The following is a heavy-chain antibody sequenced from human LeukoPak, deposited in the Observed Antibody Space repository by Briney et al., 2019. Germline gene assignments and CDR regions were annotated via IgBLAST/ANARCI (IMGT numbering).Heavy chain of an antibody. CDR1: GGTFSSYA. CDR3: ARDSSGSSRFDY. J-gene: IGHJ4*02. V-gene: IGHV1-69*13. D-gene: IGHD6-13*01. Sequence: SVKVSCTASGGTFSSYAISWVRQAPGQGLEWMGGIIPIFGTANYAQKFQGRVTITADESTSTAYMELSSLRSEDTAVYYCARDSSGSSRFDYWGQGTLVTVSS. CDR2: IIPIFGTA.